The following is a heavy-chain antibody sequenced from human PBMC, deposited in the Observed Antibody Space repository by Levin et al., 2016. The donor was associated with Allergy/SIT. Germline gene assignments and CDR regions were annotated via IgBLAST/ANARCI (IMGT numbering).Heavy chain of an antibody. CDR3: ARLDCSSTSCYHLELYYYGMDV. J-gene: IGHJ6*02. Sequence: VRQMPGKGLEWMGIIYPGDSDTRYSPSFQGQVTISADKSISTAYLQWSSLKASDTAMYYCARLDCSSTSCYHLELYYYGMDVWGQGTTVTVSS. V-gene: IGHV5-51*01. CDR2: IYPGDSDT. D-gene: IGHD2-2*01.